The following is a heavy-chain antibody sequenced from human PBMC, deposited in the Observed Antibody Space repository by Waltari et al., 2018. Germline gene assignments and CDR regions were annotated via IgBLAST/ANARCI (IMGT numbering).Heavy chain of an antibody. V-gene: IGHV3-48*03. CDR1: GFSFGSYE. Sequence: EVQLVESGGGLVQPGGSLRLSCVASGFSFGSYEMIWVRQAPGKGLEWVSYITTSDRSIYYADSVKGRFTISRDYAKNSLYLQMNSLRAEDTAVYYCARVGGYYYYYMDVWGKGTTVTVSS. CDR2: ITTSDRSI. D-gene: IGHD3-16*01. CDR3: ARVGGYYYYYMDV. J-gene: IGHJ6*03.